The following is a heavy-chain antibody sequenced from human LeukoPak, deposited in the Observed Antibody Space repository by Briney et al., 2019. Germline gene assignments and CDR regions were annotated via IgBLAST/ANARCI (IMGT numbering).Heavy chain of an antibody. D-gene: IGHD2-21*02. Sequence: PGGSLRLSCAASGFIFSSYWMHWVRQAPGKGLEWVAVISYDGSNKYYADSVKGRFTISRDNSKNTLYLQMNSLRAEDTAVYYCARVQAGDSDAFDIWGQGTMVTVSS. CDR3: ARVQAGDSDAFDI. CDR1: GFIFSSYW. V-gene: IGHV3-30-3*01. J-gene: IGHJ3*02. CDR2: ISYDGSNK.